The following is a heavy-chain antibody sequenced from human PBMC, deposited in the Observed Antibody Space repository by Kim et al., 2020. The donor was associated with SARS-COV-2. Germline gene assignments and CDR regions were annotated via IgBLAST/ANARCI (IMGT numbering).Heavy chain of an antibody. Sequence: VKGRFTISRDNAKNSLYLQMNSLRAEDTAVYYCARVPVGYYGSGSHFDYWGQGTLVTVSS. V-gene: IGHV3-11*06. J-gene: IGHJ4*02. CDR3: ARVPVGYYGSGSHFDY. D-gene: IGHD3-10*01.